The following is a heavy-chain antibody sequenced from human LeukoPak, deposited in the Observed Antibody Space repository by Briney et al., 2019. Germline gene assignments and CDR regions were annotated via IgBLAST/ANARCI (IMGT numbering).Heavy chain of an antibody. CDR1: GGSISGYF. D-gene: IGHD4-17*01. V-gene: IGHV4-59*01. Sequence: KPSETLSLTCTVSGGSISGYFWSWIRQPPGEGLQFIGYIYYTGAASYNPSLNSRVSMSVDTSKNQFSLKVSSVTAADTAVYYCAKFATVTVPNWLDFWGQGILVTVSS. J-gene: IGHJ5*01. CDR2: IYYTGAA. CDR3: AKFATVTVPNWLDF.